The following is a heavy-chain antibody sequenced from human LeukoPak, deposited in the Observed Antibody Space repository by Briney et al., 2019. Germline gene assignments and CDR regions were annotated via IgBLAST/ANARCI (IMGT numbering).Heavy chain of an antibody. D-gene: IGHD3-9*01. V-gene: IGHV3-23*01. Sequence: GGSLRLSCAASGFTFSSYAMSWVRQAPGKGLEWVSAISGSGSGGSTYYADSVRGRFTISRDNSEDTLFLQMNSLRAEDTAVFYCAKGRYVDWLSNDAFDIWGQGTMVTVSS. CDR3: AKGRYVDWLSNDAFDI. CDR1: GFTFSSYA. CDR2: ISGSGSGGST. J-gene: IGHJ3*02.